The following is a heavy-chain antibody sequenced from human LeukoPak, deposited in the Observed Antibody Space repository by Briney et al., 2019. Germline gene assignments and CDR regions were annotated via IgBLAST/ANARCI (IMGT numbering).Heavy chain of an antibody. CDR3: ARDLTATDY. CDR1: GFTFSSYA. Sequence: PGGSLRLSCAASGFTFSSYAMHWVRQAPGKGLEWVAVISYDGSNKYYADSVKGRFTISRDNSMNTLYLQMNSLRAEDTAVYYCARDLTATDYWGQETLVTVSS. J-gene: IGHJ4*02. D-gene: IGHD2-21*02. V-gene: IGHV3-30-3*01. CDR2: ISYDGSNK.